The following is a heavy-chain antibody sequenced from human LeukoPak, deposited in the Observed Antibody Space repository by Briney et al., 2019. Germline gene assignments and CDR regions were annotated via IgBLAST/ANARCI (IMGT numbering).Heavy chain of an antibody. Sequence: GGSLRLSCAVSGFTFSSYTMNWVRQAPGKGLEWVSSITGRSTYIYYADSVKGRFTISRDNAKNSLYLQMNSLRAEDTAVYYCARDLTVTSTCWFDRWGQGTLITVSS. CDR1: GFTFSSYT. CDR3: ARDLTVTSTCWFDR. CDR2: ITGRSTYI. D-gene: IGHD4-11*01. V-gene: IGHV3-21*01. J-gene: IGHJ5*02.